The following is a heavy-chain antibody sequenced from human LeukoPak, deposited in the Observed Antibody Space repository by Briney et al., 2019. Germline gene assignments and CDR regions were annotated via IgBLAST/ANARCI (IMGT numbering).Heavy chain of an antibody. J-gene: IGHJ4*02. CDR2: INHSGST. Sequence: PSETLSLTCAVYGGSFSGYYWSWIRQPPGKGLEWIGEINHSGSTNYNPSLKSRATISVDTSKNQFSLKLSSVTAADTAVYYCARLRSGAAIDYWGQGTLVTVSS. D-gene: IGHD2-15*01. CDR3: ARLRSGAAIDY. V-gene: IGHV4-34*01. CDR1: GGSFSGYY.